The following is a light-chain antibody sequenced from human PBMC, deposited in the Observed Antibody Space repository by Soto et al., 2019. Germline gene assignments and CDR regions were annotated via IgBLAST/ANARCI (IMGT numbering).Light chain of an antibody. CDR2: GAT. V-gene: IGKV1-39*01. Sequence: DIRMTQSPSSLSASVGDRVTLTCRASEGISSYLNWYQHKPGRAPTVLVYGATNLPSAVPSRFSGSGSGTEFTFTISSLQPEDFATYYCQQSHNAPLTFGGGTKVE. CDR3: QQSHNAPLT. J-gene: IGKJ4*01. CDR1: EGISSY.